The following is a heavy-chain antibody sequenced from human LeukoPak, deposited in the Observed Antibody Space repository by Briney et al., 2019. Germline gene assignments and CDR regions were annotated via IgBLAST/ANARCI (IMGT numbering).Heavy chain of an antibody. D-gene: IGHD6-19*01. CDR3: ARAGDSSGWSEIDY. Sequence: PGGSLRLSCAASGFTFSSYSMNWVRQAPGKGLEWVSYISSSSSTIYYADSVKGRFTISRDNAKNSLYPQMNSLRAEDTAVYYCARAGDSSGWSEIDYWGQGTLVTVSS. CDR2: ISSSSSTI. CDR1: GFTFSSYS. V-gene: IGHV3-48*01. J-gene: IGHJ4*02.